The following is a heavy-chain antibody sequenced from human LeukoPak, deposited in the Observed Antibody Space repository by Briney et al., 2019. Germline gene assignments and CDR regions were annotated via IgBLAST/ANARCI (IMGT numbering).Heavy chain of an antibody. CDR3: ARVHGTGYYDY. Sequence: SETLSLTCTVSGGSISSSSYYWGWIRQPPGKGLEWIGSIYYSGSTYYNPSLRSRVTISVDTSKNQFPLKLSSVTAADTAVYYCARVHGTGYYDYWGQGTLVTVSS. J-gene: IGHJ4*02. D-gene: IGHD3/OR15-3a*01. V-gene: IGHV4-39*06. CDR2: IYYSGST. CDR1: GGSISSSSYY.